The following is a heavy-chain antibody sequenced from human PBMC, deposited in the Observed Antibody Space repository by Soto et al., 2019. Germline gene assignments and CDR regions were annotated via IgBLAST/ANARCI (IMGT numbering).Heavy chain of an antibody. V-gene: IGHV4-61*01. D-gene: IGHD2-8*01. CDR2: INYSGSS. CDR3: ARDPGVGLSARWFDP. CDR1: GGSVNNGNYY. J-gene: IGHJ5*02. Sequence: QVQLQESGPGLVKPSETLTLTCTVSGGSVNNGNYYWSWIRQPPGKGLEWIGHINYSGSSNYNPFLKSRVIISIDTSKKQCSLKLSSVTAADTAVYFCARDPGVGLSARWFDPWGQGALVTVSS.